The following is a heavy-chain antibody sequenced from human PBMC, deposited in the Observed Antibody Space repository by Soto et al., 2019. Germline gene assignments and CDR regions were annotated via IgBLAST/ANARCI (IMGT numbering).Heavy chain of an antibody. Sequence: GGSLRLSCAASGFTFSSYEMNWVRQAPGKGLEWVSYISSSGSTIYYADSVKGRFTISRDNAKNSLYLQMNSLRAEDTAVYYCARDSGIVAKIPDDAFDIWGQGTMVTVSS. CDR3: ARDSGIVAKIPDDAFDI. V-gene: IGHV3-48*03. CDR2: ISSSGSTI. D-gene: IGHD5-12*01. J-gene: IGHJ3*02. CDR1: GFTFSSYE.